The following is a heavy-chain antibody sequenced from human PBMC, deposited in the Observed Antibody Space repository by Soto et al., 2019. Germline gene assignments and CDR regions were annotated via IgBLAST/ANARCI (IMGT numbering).Heavy chain of an antibody. CDR2: IYYSGST. Sequence: SETLSLTCTVSGGSISSSSYYWGWIRQPPGKGLEWIGSIYYSGSTYYNPSLKSRVTISVDTSKNQFSLKLSSVTAADTAVYYCASLYYDILTGYSNWFDPWGQGTLVTVSS. J-gene: IGHJ5*02. D-gene: IGHD3-9*01. CDR1: GGSISSSSYY. CDR3: ASLYYDILTGYSNWFDP. V-gene: IGHV4-39*01.